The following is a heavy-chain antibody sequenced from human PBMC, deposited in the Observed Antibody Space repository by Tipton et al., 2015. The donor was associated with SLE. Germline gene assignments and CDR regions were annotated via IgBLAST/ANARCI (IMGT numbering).Heavy chain of an antibody. V-gene: IGHV4-61*09. CDR2: IYTGGTT. J-gene: IGHJ4*02. Sequence: TLSLTCTVSGDSISSGNYYWSWIRQPAGKGLEWIGHIYTGGTTNHNPSLRSRVTISVDMSKNQFSLRLTSVTAADTALYYCARGFRSITCLDYWGQGTLVTVSS. CDR1: GDSISSGNYY. CDR3: ARGFRSITCLDY. D-gene: IGHD2-2*01.